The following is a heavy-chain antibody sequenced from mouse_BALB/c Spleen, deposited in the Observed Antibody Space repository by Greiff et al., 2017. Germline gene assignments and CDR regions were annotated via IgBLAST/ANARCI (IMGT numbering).Heavy chain of an antibody. V-gene: IGHV1-55*01. D-gene: IGHD1-1*01. CDR3: ARGLLTYWYFDV. CDR2: IYPGSGST. J-gene: IGHJ1*01. CDR1: GYNFTSYW. Sequence: QVQLKQPGAELVKPGTSVKLSCKASGYNFTSYWINWVKLRPGQGLEWIGDIYPGSGSTNYNEKFKSKATLTVDTSSSTAYMQLSSLASEDSALYYCARGLLTYWYFDVWGAGTTVTVSS.